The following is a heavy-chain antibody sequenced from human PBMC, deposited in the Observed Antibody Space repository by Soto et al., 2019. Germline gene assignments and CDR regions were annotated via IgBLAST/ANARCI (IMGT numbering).Heavy chain of an antibody. J-gene: IGHJ5*02. V-gene: IGHV1-69*12. D-gene: IGHD6-13*01. CDR3: ARENSSSRYNWFDP. CDR1: GGTFSSYA. Sequence: QVQLVQSGAEVKKPGSSVKVSCNASGGTFSSYAISWVRQAPGQGLEWMGGIIPIFGTANYAQKFQGRVTITADESTSTAYMELSSLRSEDTAVYYCARENSSSRYNWFDPWGQGTLVTVSS. CDR2: IIPIFGTA.